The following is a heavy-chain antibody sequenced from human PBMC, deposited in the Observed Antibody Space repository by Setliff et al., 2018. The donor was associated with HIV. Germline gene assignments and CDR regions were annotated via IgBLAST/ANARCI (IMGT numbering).Heavy chain of an antibody. CDR3: ATDVDTATVFWGSHYLDY. D-gene: IGHD5-18*01. Sequence: PGGSLRLSCAASGFTFSSYAMSWVRQAPGKGLEWVSYISSSSDSIYYADSVRGRFTVSRDNAKNSLYLQMNILRAEDTAVYYCATDVDTATVFWGSHYLDYWGQGTLVTVSS. CDR1: GFTFSSYA. V-gene: IGHV3-48*04. CDR2: ISSSSDSI. J-gene: IGHJ4*02.